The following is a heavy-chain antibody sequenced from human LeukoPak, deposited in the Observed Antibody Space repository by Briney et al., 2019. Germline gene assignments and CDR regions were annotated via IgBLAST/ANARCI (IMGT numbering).Heavy chain of an antibody. D-gene: IGHD1-7*01. CDR2: INPSGGST. CDR3: ARDPLITATTTWFDP. CDR1: GYTFTSYY. V-gene: IGHV1-46*01. Sequence: ASVKVSCKASGYTFTSYYIHWVRQAPGQGLEWMGIINPSGGSTRYAQKFQGRVTMTRDTSTKTVYMEMSSLRSEDTAVYYRARDPLITATTTWFDPWGQGTLVTVSS. J-gene: IGHJ5*02.